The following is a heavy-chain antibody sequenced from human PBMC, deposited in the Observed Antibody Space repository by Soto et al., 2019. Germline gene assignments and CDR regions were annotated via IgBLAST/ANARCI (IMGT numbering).Heavy chain of an antibody. D-gene: IGHD1-26*01. Sequence: SETLSLTCAVSGGSISSGGYSWSWIRQPPGKGLEWIGYIYHSGSTYYNPSLKSRVTISVDRSKNQFSLKLNSVTAADTAVYYCARFSGTYYYYGTDVWGQGTTVTVSS. CDR1: GGSISSGGYS. V-gene: IGHV4-30-2*02. J-gene: IGHJ6*02. CDR3: ARFSGTYYYYGTDV. CDR2: IYHSGST.